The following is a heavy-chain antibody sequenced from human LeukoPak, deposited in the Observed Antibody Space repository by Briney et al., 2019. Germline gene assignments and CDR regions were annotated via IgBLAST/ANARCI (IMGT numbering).Heavy chain of an antibody. CDR2: IIPIFGTA. CDR1: GGTFSSYA. J-gene: IGHJ4*02. D-gene: IGHD3-22*01. V-gene: IGHV1-69*05. CDR3: AREVGYYYDSSGYYHFDY. Sequence: SVNVSCKASGGTFSSYAISWVRQAPGQGLEWMGGIIPIFGTANYAQKFQGRVTITTNESTSTAYMELSSLRSEDTAVYYCAREVGYYYDSSGYYHFDYWGQGTLVTVSS.